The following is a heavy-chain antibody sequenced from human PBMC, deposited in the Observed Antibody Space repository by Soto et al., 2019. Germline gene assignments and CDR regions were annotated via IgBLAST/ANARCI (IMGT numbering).Heavy chain of an antibody. CDR3: ARSIFP. CDR2: IYHSGST. Sequence: SETLSLTCAVSGCSISSGAYSWSWIRQPPGKGLEWIGYIYHSGSTYYNPSLKSRVTISVDRSKNQFSLKLSSVTAADTALYYCARSIFPWGQGTLVTVSS. CDR1: GCSISSGAYS. J-gene: IGHJ5*02. D-gene: IGHD6-6*01. V-gene: IGHV4-30-2*01.